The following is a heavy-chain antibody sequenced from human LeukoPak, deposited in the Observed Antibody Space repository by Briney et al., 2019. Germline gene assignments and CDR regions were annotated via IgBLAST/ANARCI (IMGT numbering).Heavy chain of an antibody. CDR2: TYYRSKWYN. D-gene: IGHD2-15*01. CDR3: ARDLPHSGLSLGYGMDV. CDR1: GDSVSSNSAA. Sequence: SQTLSLTCAISGDSVSSNSAAWNWIRQSPSRGLEWLGRTYYRSKWYNDYAVSVKSRITINPDTSKNQFSLQLNSVTPEDTAVYYCARDLPHSGLSLGYGMDVWGQGTTVTVSS. J-gene: IGHJ6*02. V-gene: IGHV6-1*01.